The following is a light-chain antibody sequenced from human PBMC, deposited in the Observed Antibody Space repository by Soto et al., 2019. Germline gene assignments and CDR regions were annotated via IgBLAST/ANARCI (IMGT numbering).Light chain of an antibody. CDR3: QQYTGPPTT. J-gene: IGKJ5*01. CDR1: QTVSSNY. V-gene: IGKV3-20*01. CDR2: GAS. Sequence: ETVLTQSPDTLSLTPGERATLSCRASQTVSSNYLAWCQQRPGQAPRLLLYGASTRAAGIPDRFSGSGSGTDFPLTITRLEPEDSAVYFCQQYTGPPTTFGQGTRLEIK.